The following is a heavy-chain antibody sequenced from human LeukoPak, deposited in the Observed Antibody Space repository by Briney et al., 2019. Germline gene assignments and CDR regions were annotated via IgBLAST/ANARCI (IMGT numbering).Heavy chain of an antibody. Sequence: GSLRLSCAASGFTFSQYWMSWVRQAPGKGLEWIGSIYYSGSTYYNPSLKSRVTISVDTSKNQFSLKLSSVTAADTAVYYCARPRVSYYWYFDLWGRGTLVTVSS. CDR2: IYYSGST. J-gene: IGHJ2*01. V-gene: IGHV4-39*07. CDR1: GFTFSQYW. D-gene: IGHD5/OR15-5a*01. CDR3: ARPRVSYYWYFDL.